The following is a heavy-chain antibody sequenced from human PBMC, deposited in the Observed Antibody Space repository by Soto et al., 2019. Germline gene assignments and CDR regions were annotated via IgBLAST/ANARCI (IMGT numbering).Heavy chain of an antibody. CDR3: AHIWGSGTGPPDY. CDR2: INAGNGNT. Sequence: ASVKVSCKASGYTFTSYAMHWVRQAPGQRLEWMGWINAGNGNTKYSQKFQGRVTITRDTSASTAYMELSSLRSVDTAVYYCAHIWGSGTGPPDYWGQGTLVTVSS. D-gene: IGHD3-16*01. J-gene: IGHJ4*02. CDR1: GYTFTSYA. V-gene: IGHV1-3*01.